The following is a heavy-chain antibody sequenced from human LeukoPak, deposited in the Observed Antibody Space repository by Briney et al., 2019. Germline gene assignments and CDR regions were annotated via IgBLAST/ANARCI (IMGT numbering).Heavy chain of an antibody. J-gene: IGHJ1*01. V-gene: IGHV5-51*01. D-gene: IGHD3-22*01. CDR2: IYPGDSDT. CDR3: ASLGYYYDSSGYHYAGYFQH. Sequence: GESLKISCKGSGYSFTSYWIGWVRQMPGKGLEWMGIIYPGDSDTRYSPSFQGQVTISADTSISTAYLQWSSLKASDTAMYYCASLGYYYDSSGYHYAGYFQHWGQGTLVTVSS. CDR1: GYSFTSYW.